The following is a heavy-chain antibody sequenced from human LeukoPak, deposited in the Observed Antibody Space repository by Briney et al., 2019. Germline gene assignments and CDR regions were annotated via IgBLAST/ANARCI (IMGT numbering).Heavy chain of an antibody. D-gene: IGHD2-2*01. Sequence: GASVKVSCKASGYTFTGYYMHWVRQAPGQGLEWMGWINPNSGGTNYAQKFQGRVTMTRDTSTSTAYMELSRLRSDDTAVYYCARDPSFPIVVVPAAMSQSPGAFDIWGQGTMVTVSS. CDR2: INPNSGGT. J-gene: IGHJ3*02. V-gene: IGHV1-2*02. CDR1: GYTFTGYY. CDR3: ARDPSFPIVVVPAAMSQSPGAFDI.